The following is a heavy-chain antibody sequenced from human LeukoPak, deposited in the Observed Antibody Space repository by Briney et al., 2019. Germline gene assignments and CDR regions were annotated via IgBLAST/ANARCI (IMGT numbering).Heavy chain of an antibody. D-gene: IGHD6-25*01. J-gene: IGHJ4*02. Sequence: PSDTLSLTRSLAVPSIPSSSHLSAWIRQTPGTGLEWIGSVFFQNTYYIPSRKSLVTITIDKTRSLLPLDLRAVTAADTALYCCAKQKGSTGFFDFWGRGTLVTVSS. V-gene: IGHV4-39*01. CDR3: AKQKGSTGFFDF. CDR1: VPSIPSSSHL. CDR2: VFFQNT.